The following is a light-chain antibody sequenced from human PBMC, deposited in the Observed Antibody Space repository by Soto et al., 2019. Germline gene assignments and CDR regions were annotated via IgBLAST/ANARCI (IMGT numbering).Light chain of an antibody. CDR3: QQYYSGPIT. CDR1: QSLLSSANNKNY. V-gene: IGKV4-1*01. CDR2: GAS. J-gene: IGKJ4*01. Sequence: DIVMTQSPDSLAVSLGERATINCKSSQSLLSSANNKNYLAWYQQKSGQPPKLLMYGASTRQSGVPDRISGSGAGSAFNPPFSSLQGEVVAFYSCQQYYSGPITVGGETKEEL.